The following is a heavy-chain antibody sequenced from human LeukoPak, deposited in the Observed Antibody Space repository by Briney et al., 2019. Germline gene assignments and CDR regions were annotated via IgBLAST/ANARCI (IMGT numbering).Heavy chain of an antibody. Sequence: GGSLRLSCAASGFTFSSYAMHWVRQAPGKGLEWVAVISYDGSNKYYADSVKGRFTISRDNSKNTLYLQMNSLRAEDTAVCYCARDAGDIVVVPAAQYNWFDPWGQGTLVTVSS. CDR1: GFTFSSYA. D-gene: IGHD2-2*01. CDR2: ISYDGSNK. V-gene: IGHV3-30-3*01. CDR3: ARDAGDIVVVPAAQYNWFDP. J-gene: IGHJ5*02.